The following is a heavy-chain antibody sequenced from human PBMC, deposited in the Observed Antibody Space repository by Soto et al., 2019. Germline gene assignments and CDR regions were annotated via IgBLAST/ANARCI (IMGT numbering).Heavy chain of an antibody. CDR3: ARGDCSSTSCYGGNYYYYGMDV. V-gene: IGHV4-30-2*01. J-gene: IGHJ6*02. Sequence: PSETLSLTCAVSGGSISSGGYSWSWIRQPPGKGLEWIGYIYHSGSTYYNPSLKSRVTISVDTSKNQFSLKLSSVTAADTAVYYCARGDCSSTSCYGGNYYYYGMDVWGQGTTVTVSS. D-gene: IGHD2-2*01. CDR2: IYHSGST. CDR1: GGSISSGGYS.